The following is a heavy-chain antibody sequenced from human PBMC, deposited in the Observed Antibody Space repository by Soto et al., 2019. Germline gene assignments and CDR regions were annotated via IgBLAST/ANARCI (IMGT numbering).Heavy chain of an antibody. J-gene: IGHJ4*02. Sequence: PGGSLRLSCAASGFTFSNLGMHWVRQAPGKGLEWVTVIWFDGSNEFYADSVKGRFTISRDISKNTLYLQIHSLRAEDTAMYYCARFSEKFAFDYWGQGTRVTVSS. V-gene: IGHV3-33*01. CDR3: ARFSEKFAFDY. CDR2: IWFDGSNE. CDR1: GFTFSNLG.